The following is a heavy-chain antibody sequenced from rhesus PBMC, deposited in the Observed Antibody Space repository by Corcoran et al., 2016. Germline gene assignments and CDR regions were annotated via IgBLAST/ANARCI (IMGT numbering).Heavy chain of an antibody. J-gene: IGHJ4*01. CDR3: AKVRDTVGTVPDY. CDR1: GFTFSSYG. Sequence: EVQLVETGGGLVQPGGSLRLSCAASGFTFSSYGMSWVRQAPGKGLEWVSGISYTGGSTYYADSVKGRFTISRDNSKNTLSLQMNSLRAEDMAVYYCAKVRDTVGTVPDYWGQGVLVTVSS. V-gene: IGHV3S5*01. CDR2: ISYTGGST. D-gene: IGHD5-42*01.